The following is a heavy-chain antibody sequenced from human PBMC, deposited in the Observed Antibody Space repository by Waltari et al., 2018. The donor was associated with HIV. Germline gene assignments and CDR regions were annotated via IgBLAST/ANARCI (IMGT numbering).Heavy chain of an antibody. V-gene: IGHV3-74*01. CDR3: ARENTMTYYDALDI. Sequence: EVQLVASGGGLVQPGGSLRLSCAASGFTFRSYWMHWVRQAPGKGLLWVSCISSDGSTTNYADSVKGRLTISRDNAKNTLYLQMNSLRADDTAVYYCARENTMTYYDALDIWGQGTMVTVSS. D-gene: IGHD4-17*01. CDR1: GFTFRSYW. J-gene: IGHJ3*02. CDR2: ISSDGSTT.